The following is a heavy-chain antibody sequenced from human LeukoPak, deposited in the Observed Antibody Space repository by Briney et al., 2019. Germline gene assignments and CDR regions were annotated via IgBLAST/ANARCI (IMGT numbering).Heavy chain of an antibody. CDR3: TRDTDGSLDY. CDR1: GFTFTNSW. Sequence: GGSLRLSCAASGFTFTNSWMAWVRQAPGKGLEWVANIKQDGSTKHYADSLERRFTISRDNPKNSLYLQMNNLRADDTAVYYCTRDTDGSLDYWGQGILVTVAS. CDR2: IKQDGSTK. D-gene: IGHD1-26*01. V-gene: IGHV3-7*01. J-gene: IGHJ4*02.